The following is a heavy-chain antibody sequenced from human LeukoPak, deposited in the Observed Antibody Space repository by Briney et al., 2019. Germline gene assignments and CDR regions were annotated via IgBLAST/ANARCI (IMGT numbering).Heavy chain of an antibody. Sequence: PGRPLRLSCAVSGLTFSSYEMNWCPQAPGKGRDGCSIITSNGSTIYYAYSVKGRFTISRDNTKTSLYLQMNRLRAEDTAVYYCAIARYYYGSSGQWDWGKGAMVTV. J-gene: IGHJ4*02. CDR2: ITSNGSTI. D-gene: IGHD3-22*01. CDR3: AIARYYYGSSGQWD. CDR1: GLTFSSYE. V-gene: IGHV3-48*03.